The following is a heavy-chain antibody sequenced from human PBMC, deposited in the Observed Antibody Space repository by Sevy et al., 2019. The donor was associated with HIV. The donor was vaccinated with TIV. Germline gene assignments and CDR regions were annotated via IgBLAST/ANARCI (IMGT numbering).Heavy chain of an antibody. CDR2: ISYDGSNK. CDR3: ARAAYDILTGYYRPLYYYYYGMDV. CDR1: GFTFSSYA. J-gene: IGHJ6*02. D-gene: IGHD3-9*01. Sequence: GGSLRLSCAASGFTFSSYAMHWVRQAPGKGLEWVAVISYDGSNKYYADSVKGRFTISRDNSKNTLYLQMNSLRAEDTAVYYCARAAYDILTGYYRPLYYYYYGMDVWGQGTTVTVS. V-gene: IGHV3-30-3*01.